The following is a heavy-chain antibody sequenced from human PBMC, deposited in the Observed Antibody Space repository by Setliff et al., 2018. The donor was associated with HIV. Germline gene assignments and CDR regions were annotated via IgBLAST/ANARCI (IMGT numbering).Heavy chain of an antibody. Sequence: SSETLSLTCAVYGGPSSGYWSWVRQSPGKGLEWIGEISHSGSTNYNLSLKSRAAISADTSKKQFSLKLTSVTAADTGIYYCVASSSWSCRLNYWGQGTQVTVSS. CDR1: GGPSSGY. V-gene: IGHV4-34*01. CDR2: ISHSGST. CDR3: VASSSWSCRLNY. J-gene: IGHJ4*02. D-gene: IGHD6-13*01.